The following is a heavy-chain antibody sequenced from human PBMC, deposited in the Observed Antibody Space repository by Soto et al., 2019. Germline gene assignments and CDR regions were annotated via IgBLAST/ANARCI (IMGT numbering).Heavy chain of an antibody. CDR2: IYYSGST. CDR1: GGSISSYY. D-gene: IGHD3-10*01. CDR3: ARESQALLWFGELSRTYNWFDP. J-gene: IGHJ5*02. Sequence: SETLSLTCTVFGGSISSYYWSWIRQPPGKGLEWIGYIYYSGSTNYNPSLKSRVTISVDTSKNQFSLKLSSVTAADTAVYYWARESQALLWFGELSRTYNWFDPWGQGTLVTVSS. V-gene: IGHV4-59*01.